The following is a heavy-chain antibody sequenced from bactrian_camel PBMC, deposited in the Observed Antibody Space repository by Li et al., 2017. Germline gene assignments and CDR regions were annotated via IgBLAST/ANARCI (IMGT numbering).Heavy chain of an antibody. CDR3: AARYGGAEYGAERWLEPYEYNY. J-gene: IGHJ4*01. V-gene: IGHV3S26*01. CDR1: GLSVSDFS. D-gene: IGHD5*01. Sequence: HVQLVESGGGSVQTGGSLRLSCAPSGLSVSDFSMAWFRQSPGKEREGVAVRDNYGLTTYADSVKGRFTISKDNAKNTLYLQMNGLRPEDTAMYYCAARYGGAEYGAERWLEPYEYNYWGQGTQVTVS. CDR2: RDNYGLT.